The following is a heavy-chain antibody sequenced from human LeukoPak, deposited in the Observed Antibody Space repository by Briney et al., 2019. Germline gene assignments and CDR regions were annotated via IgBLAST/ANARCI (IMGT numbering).Heavy chain of an antibody. CDR3: AKDREIFGAVMDYFDY. D-gene: IGHD3-3*01. Sequence: GGSLRLSCAASGFTFSTYALSWVRQAPGKGLEWVSAISGSGGSTYYADSVKGRFTISRDNSKNTLYLQMNSLRAEDTAVYYCAKDREIFGAVMDYFDYWGQGTLVTVSS. CDR2: ISGSGGST. J-gene: IGHJ4*02. CDR1: GFTFSTYA. V-gene: IGHV3-23*01.